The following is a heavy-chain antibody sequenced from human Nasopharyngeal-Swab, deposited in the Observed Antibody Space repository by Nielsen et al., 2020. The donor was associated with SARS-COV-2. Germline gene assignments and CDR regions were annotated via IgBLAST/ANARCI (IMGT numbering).Heavy chain of an antibody. CDR1: GFSLSTSAVG. CDR3: AHRPGGVGDSYFDY. J-gene: IGHJ4*02. CDR2: IYWDDDK. Sequence: SGSTLVKPTHTLTQTCTFSGFSLSTSAVGVGWIRQPPGKALGWLALIYWDDDKRYSPSLKSRLTLTKDTSKNQVVLTMTNMDPVDTATYYCAHRPGGVGDSYFDYWGQGTLVTVSS. D-gene: IGHD2-21*02. V-gene: IGHV2-5*02.